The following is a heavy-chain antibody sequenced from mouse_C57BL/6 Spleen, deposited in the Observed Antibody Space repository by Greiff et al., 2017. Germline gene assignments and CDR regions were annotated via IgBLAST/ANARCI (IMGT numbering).Heavy chain of an antibody. J-gene: IGHJ2*01. CDR2: INPNNGGT. CDR1: GYTFTDYY. CDR3: ASGEDYFDY. V-gene: IGHV1-26*01. Sequence: EVQLQQSGPELVKPGASVKISCKASGYTFTDYYMNWVKQSHGKSLEWIGDINPNNGGTSYNQKFKGKATLTVDKSSSTAYMELRSLTSEDSAVYYCASGEDYFDYWGQGTTLTVSS.